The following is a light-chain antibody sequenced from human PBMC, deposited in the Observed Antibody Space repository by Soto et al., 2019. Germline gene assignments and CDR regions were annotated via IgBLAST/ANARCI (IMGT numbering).Light chain of an antibody. V-gene: IGLV2-14*03. Sequence: QSALTQPASVSGSPGQSITISCTGSSSDVGGYSFVSWYQQHPDKAPKLMIYDVTNRPSGVSDRFSGSKSDNTASLTISGLQAEDEADYSCSSYTSNNTRVFGTGTQLTVL. CDR3: SSYTSNNTRV. J-gene: IGLJ1*01. CDR2: DVT. CDR1: SSDVGGYSF.